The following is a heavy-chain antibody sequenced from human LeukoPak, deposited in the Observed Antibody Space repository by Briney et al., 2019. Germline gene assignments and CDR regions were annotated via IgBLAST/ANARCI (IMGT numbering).Heavy chain of an antibody. CDR2: ISYDGSNK. CDR3: AKDRAHDYWYYCDY. J-gene: IGHJ4*02. D-gene: IGHD2-8*02. CDR1: GFTFSSYG. V-gene: IGHV3-30*18. Sequence: GGSLRLSCAASGFTFSSYGMHWVRQAPGKGLEWVAVISYDGSNKYYADSVKGRFTISRDNSKNTLYLQMNSLRAEDTAVYYCAKDRAHDYWYYCDYWGQGTLVTVSS.